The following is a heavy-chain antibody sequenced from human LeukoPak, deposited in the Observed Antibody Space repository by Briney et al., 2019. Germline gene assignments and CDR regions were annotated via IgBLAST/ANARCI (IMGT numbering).Heavy chain of an antibody. V-gene: IGHV4-59*01. CDR3: ATGYSSGWPGN. CDR2: IYYSGST. J-gene: IGHJ4*02. CDR1: GGSIRSYY. Sequence: SETLSLTCTVSGGSIRSYYWSWIRQPPGKGLEWIGYIYYSGSTNYNPSLKSRVTISVDTSKNQFSLKLSSVTAADTAVYYCATGYSSGWPGNWGQGTLVTVSS. D-gene: IGHD6-19*01.